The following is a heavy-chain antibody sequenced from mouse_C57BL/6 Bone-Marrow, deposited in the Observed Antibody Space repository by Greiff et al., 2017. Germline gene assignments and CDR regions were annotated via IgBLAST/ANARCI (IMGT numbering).Heavy chain of an antibody. V-gene: IGHV6-3*01. Sequence: EVKLMESGGGLVQPGGSMKLSCVASGFTFSNYWMNWVRQSPEKGLEWVAQIRLKSDNYATHYAESVKGRFTISRDDSKSSVYLQMNNLRDEDTGNCYCTSLGYFDYWGQGTTLTVSS. J-gene: IGHJ2*01. CDR1: GFTFSNYW. CDR3: TSLGYFDY. CDR2: IRLKSDNYAT.